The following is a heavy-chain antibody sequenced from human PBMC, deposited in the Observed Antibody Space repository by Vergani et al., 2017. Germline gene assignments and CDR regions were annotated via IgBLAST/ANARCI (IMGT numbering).Heavy chain of an antibody. V-gene: IGHV4-61*01. D-gene: IGHD2-2*01. CDR3: ARGSFFSVVVPAAIRYFDL. CDR1: GGSVSSGSYY. CDR2: IFYSGSTT. Sequence: QVQLQESGPGLVKPSETLSLTCTVSGGSVSSGSYYWSWIRQPPGKGLEWIGYIFYSGSTTNYNPSLKSRVTISVDTSKNQFSLKLSFVTAADTAVYYCARGSFFSVVVPAAIRYFDLWGRGTLVTVSS. J-gene: IGHJ2*01.